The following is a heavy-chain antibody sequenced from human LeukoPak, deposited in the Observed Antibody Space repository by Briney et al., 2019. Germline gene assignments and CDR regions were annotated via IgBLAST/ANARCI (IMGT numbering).Heavy chain of an antibody. CDR2: INPNSGGT. Sequence: ASVKVSCKASGYTFTGYYMHWVRQAPGQGLEWRGWINPNSGGTNYAQKFQGRVTMTRDTSISTAYMELSRLRSDDTAVYYCARDCSSTSCYSLDYWGQGTLVTVSS. D-gene: IGHD2-2*02. CDR1: GYTFTGYY. V-gene: IGHV1-2*02. J-gene: IGHJ4*02. CDR3: ARDCSSTSCYSLDY.